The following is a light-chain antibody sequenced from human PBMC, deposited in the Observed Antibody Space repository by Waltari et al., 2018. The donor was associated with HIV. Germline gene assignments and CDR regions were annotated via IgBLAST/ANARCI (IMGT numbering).Light chain of an antibody. V-gene: IGKV1-17*01. J-gene: IGKJ4*01. Sequence: DIQMTQSPSSLSASVGDRVAITCRASQTIINYLNWFQQKPGKAPRRLIYASSSLQSGVPSRFSGSGSGTEFTLTITSLQPEDFAIYYCLQHNLYPLTFGGGTRVDIK. CDR3: LQHNLYPLT. CDR1: QTIINY. CDR2: ASS.